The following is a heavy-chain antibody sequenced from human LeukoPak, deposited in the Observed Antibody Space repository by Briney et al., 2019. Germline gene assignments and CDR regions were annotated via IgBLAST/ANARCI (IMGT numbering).Heavy chain of an antibody. V-gene: IGHV4-4*07. CDR1: GGSITYDY. CDR2: IFTGGSG. J-gene: IGHJ5*02. Sequence: SETLSLTCTVSGGSITYDYWTWIRQPAGKGLERIGRIFTGGSGTYNPSLKSRVTMSLDMSKNQFFLTLSSVTAADTAVYYCARALSPPVLLWFGESSLWFDPWGQGTLVTVSS. D-gene: IGHD3-10*01. CDR3: ARALSPPVLLWFGESSLWFDP.